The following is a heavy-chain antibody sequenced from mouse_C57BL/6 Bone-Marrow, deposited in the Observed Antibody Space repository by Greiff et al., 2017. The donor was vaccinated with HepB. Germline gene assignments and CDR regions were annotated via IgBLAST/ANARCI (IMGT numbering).Heavy chain of an antibody. J-gene: IGHJ4*01. D-gene: IGHD1-1*01. CDR2: IYPGSGST. CDR3: AWTTVVATDAMDY. CDR1: GYTFTSYW. Sequence: VQLQQPGAELVKPGASVKMSCKASGYTFTSYWITWVKQRPGQGLEWIGDIYPGSGSTNYNEKFKSKATLTVDTSSSTAYMQLSSLTSEDSAVYYCAWTTVVATDAMDYWGQGTSVTVSS. V-gene: IGHV1-55*01.